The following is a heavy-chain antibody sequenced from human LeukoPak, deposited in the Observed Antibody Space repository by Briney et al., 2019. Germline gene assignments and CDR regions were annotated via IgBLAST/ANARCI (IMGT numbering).Heavy chain of an antibody. V-gene: IGHV3-30*04. Sequence: GGSLRLSCAASGFTFSSYAMHWVRQAPGKGLEWVAVISYDGSNKYYADSVKGRFTISRDNFKNTLYLQMNSLRAEDTAVYYCARDSSSWLYFDYWGQGTLVTVSS. CDR1: GFTFSSYA. CDR3: ARDSSSWLYFDY. J-gene: IGHJ4*02. CDR2: ISYDGSNK. D-gene: IGHD6-13*01.